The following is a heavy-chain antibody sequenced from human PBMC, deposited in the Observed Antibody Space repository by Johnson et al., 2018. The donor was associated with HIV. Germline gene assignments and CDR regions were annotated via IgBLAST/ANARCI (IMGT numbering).Heavy chain of an antibody. Sequence: VKLVESGGGVVRPGGSLRLSCAASGFTFEDYGMTWVRQGPGKGLEWVSGINWNGGSTGYADSVKGRFTISRDNAKNSLYLQMNSLRVEETALYYCARVYVVGHSDFWSGYYNPFDIWGQGTMVTVSS. CDR3: ARVYVVGHSDFWSGYYNPFDI. CDR2: INWNGGST. J-gene: IGHJ3*02. D-gene: IGHD3-3*01. V-gene: IGHV3-20*04. CDR1: GFTFEDYG.